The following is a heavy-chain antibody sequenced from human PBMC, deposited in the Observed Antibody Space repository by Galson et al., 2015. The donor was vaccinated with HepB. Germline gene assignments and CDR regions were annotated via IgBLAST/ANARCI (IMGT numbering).Heavy chain of an antibody. D-gene: IGHD3-22*01. CDR2: IIPIFGTA. V-gene: IGHV1-69*13. J-gene: IGHJ4*02. Sequence: VKVSCKASGGTFSRYAISWVRQAPGQGLEWMGGIIPIFGTANYAQKFQGRVTITADESTSTAYMELSSLRSEDTAVYYCASAGSYYYDSSGPRFDYWGQGTLVTVSS. CDR1: GGTFSRYA. CDR3: ASAGSYYYDSSGPRFDY.